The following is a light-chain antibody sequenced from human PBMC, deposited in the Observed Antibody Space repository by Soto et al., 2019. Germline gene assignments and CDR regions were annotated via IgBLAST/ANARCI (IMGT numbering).Light chain of an antibody. Sequence: SALSQPASLSGSPGQSINISCTGTSDDVGRYNLVSWYQQHPGKAPRFIIYEVTKRPSGVSDRFSGSKSGNTASLTISGLQAEDEADYYCCSYALTRPVIFGGGTQLTVL. CDR3: CSYALTRPVI. J-gene: IGLJ2*01. CDR1: SDDVGRYNL. V-gene: IGLV2-23*02. CDR2: EVT.